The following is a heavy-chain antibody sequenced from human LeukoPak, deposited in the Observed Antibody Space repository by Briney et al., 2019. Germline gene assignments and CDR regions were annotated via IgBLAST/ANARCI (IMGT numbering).Heavy chain of an antibody. CDR2: IYSGGTT. CDR1: GITVSNNY. V-gene: IGHV3-66*01. J-gene: IGHJ6*02. Sequence: GGSLRLSCAASGITVSNNYMTWVRQAPGKGLEWVSLIYSGGTTFYADSVKGRLTISRDNSKNTLYLQMNSLRAEDTAVYYCARVSTYESSGYPYYYYAMDVWGQGTTVTVPS. D-gene: IGHD3-22*01. CDR3: ARVSTYESSGYPYYYYAMDV.